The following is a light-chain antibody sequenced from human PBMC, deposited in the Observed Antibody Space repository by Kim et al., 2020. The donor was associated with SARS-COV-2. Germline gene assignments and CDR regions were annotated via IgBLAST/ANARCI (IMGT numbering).Light chain of an antibody. CDR1: QSVGNF. Sequence: RGETAPLSCRARQSVGNFLAWYQQKPGQSPRLVIYDAFNRATGIPDRFRGSGSGTDFTLTISSLEPEDFAVYYCQQRDKWPLTFGGGTKVDIK. V-gene: IGKV3-11*01. CDR2: DAF. J-gene: IGKJ4*01. CDR3: QQRDKWPLT.